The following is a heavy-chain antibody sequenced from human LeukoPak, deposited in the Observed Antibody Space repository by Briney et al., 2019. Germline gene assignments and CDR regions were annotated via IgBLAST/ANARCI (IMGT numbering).Heavy chain of an antibody. CDR3: ARGTPYDSSGYYYEGTPFDI. V-gene: IGHV3-53*01. CDR1: GFTVSSKY. D-gene: IGHD3-22*01. Sequence: GGSLRLSCAASGFTVSSKYMSWVRQAPGKGLEWVSVIYSGGSTYYADSVKGRFTISRDNSKNTLYLQMNSLRAEDTAVYYCARGTPYDSSGYYYEGTPFDIWGQGTMVTVSS. CDR2: IYSGGST. J-gene: IGHJ3*02.